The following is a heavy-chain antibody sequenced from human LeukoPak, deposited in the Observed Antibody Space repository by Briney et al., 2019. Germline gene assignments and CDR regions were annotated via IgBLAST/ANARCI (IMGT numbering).Heavy chain of an antibody. D-gene: IGHD5-18*01. V-gene: IGHV3-11*01. Sequence: GGSLRLSCAASGFTFSDYYMNWIRQTPGKGLEWVSYISSSGSAIYYADSVKGRFTISRDNAKNTLHLQMNSLRAEDTAVYYCASQPQLQLPRAFDIWGQGTMVTVSS. CDR1: GFTFSDYY. J-gene: IGHJ3*02. CDR2: ISSSGSAI. CDR3: ASQPQLQLPRAFDI.